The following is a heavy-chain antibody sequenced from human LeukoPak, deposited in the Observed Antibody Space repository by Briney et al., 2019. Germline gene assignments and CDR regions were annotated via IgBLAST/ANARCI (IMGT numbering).Heavy chain of an antibody. V-gene: IGHV3-23*01. CDR3: AYYDFWSGYRDY. J-gene: IGHJ4*02. Sequence: GGPLRLSCAASGFTFRGYAMSWVGQAPGKGWGGVSAISGSGGSTYYADSVKGRFTISRDNSKNTLYLQMNSLRAEDTAVYYCAYYDFWSGYRDYWGQGTLVTVSS. CDR2: ISGSGGST. CDR1: GFTFRGYA. D-gene: IGHD3-3*01.